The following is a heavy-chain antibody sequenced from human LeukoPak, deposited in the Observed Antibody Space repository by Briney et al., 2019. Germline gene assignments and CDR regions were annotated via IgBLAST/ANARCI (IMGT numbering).Heavy chain of an antibody. J-gene: IGHJ4*02. CDR3: ARDPPAGTDNSNFDY. Sequence: ASVKVSCKASGYTFTSYYMHWVRQAPGQGLEWMVIINPSGGSTSYAQKFQGRVTMTRDTSTSTVYMELSSLRSEDTAVYYCARDPPAGTDNSNFDYWGQGTLVTVSS. V-gene: IGHV1-46*01. D-gene: IGHD6-13*01. CDR1: GYTFTSYY. CDR2: INPSGGST.